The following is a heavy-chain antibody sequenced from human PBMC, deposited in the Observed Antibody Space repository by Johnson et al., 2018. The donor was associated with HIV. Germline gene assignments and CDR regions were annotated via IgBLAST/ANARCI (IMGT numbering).Heavy chain of an antibody. Sequence: QVQLVESGGGVVQPGRSLRLSCAASGFTFSDHAMHWVRQAPGKGLEWVAVISYDGSERYYGDSVKGRFTISRDNSRNTLYLEMNSLRAEDTAVYYCARGSRYTYDNDDVYLLQAFDYWGQGTMVTVSS. CDR2: ISYDGSER. V-gene: IGHV3-30*04. D-gene: IGHD3-16*01. CDR3: ARGSRYTYDNDDVYLLQAFDY. J-gene: IGHJ3*01. CDR1: GFTFSDHA.